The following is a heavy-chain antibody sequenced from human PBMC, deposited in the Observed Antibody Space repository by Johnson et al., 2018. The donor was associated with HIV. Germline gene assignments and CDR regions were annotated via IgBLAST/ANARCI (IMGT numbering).Heavy chain of an antibody. CDR3: ARERNMIVVDDDAFDI. D-gene: IGHD3-22*01. CDR2: ISYDGSNK. V-gene: IGHV3-30-3*01. J-gene: IGHJ3*02. CDR1: GYTFSSYA. Sequence: QVQLVESGGGLVQPGGSLTLSCAASGYTFSSYAMHWVRQAPGKGLEWVAVISYDGSNKYYADSVQGRFTISRDNSKNTQYLKMNSLRAEDTAVYYCARERNMIVVDDDAFDIWGQGTMVTVSS.